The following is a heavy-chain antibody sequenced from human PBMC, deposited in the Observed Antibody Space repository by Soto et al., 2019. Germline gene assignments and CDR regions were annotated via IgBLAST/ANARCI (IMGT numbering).Heavy chain of an antibody. J-gene: IGHJ4*01. D-gene: IGHD3-22*01. CDR2: NSAYNGNT. Sequence: ASVKVSCKASGYTFTNYGVSWVRQAPGQGPEWMGWNSAYNGNTKYAQKIQGRVTMTTDTSTSTAYMELRSLRSDDTAVYYCERVSSYYYDSSGYSDYWGQ. V-gene: IGHV1-18*01. CDR3: ERVSSYYYDSSGYSDY. CDR1: GYTFTNYG.